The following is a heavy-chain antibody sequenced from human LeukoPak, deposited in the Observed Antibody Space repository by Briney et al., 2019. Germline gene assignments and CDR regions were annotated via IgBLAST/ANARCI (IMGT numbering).Heavy chain of an antibody. CDR1: GFTFDDYA. CDR2: ISWNSGSI. Sequence: GRSLRLSCAASGFTFDDYAMHWVRQAPGKGLEWVSGISWNSGSIGYADSVKGRFTISRDNAKNSLYLQMNSMRADDTPLYYCAKNAYDILTGYPAYWGQGTLVTVSS. D-gene: IGHD3-9*01. V-gene: IGHV3-9*01. J-gene: IGHJ4*02. CDR3: AKNAYDILTGYPAY.